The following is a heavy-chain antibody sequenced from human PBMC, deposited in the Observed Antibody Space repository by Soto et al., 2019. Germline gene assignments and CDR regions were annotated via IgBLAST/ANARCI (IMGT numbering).Heavy chain of an antibody. J-gene: IGHJ4*02. CDR1: VGSISCRSYH. Sequence: PSETLSVSYTFAVGSISCRSYHWGGIRQPPGKGLEWIGSIYYSGSTYYNPSLKSRVTISVDTSKNQFSLKLSSVTAADTAVYYCARAQSVWFGELSDNFDYWGQGTLVTVSS. CDR2: IYYSGST. CDR3: ARAQSVWFGELSDNFDY. D-gene: IGHD3-10*01. V-gene: IGHV4-39*01.